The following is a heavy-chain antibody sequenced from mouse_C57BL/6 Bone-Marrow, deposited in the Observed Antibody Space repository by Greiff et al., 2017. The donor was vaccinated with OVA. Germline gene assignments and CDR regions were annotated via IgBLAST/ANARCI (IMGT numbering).Heavy chain of an antibody. J-gene: IGHJ3*01. CDR3: ARDGSSYVWFAD. CDR2: IDPSDSYT. V-gene: IGHV1-50*01. CDR1: GYTFTSYW. D-gene: IGHD1-1*01. Sequence: QVQLKQPGAELVKPGASVKLSCKASGYTFTSYWMQWVKQRPGQGLEWIGEIDPSDSYTNYTQKFQGKATLSVDTSSSTASMQLSSLTSDDSAVDYYARDGSSYVWFADWGQGTLVTVSA.